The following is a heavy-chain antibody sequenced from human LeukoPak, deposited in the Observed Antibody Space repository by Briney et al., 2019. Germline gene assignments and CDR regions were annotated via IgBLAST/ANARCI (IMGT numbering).Heavy chain of an antibody. CDR1: GYTFTGYY. V-gene: IGHV1-2*02. D-gene: IGHD5-12*01. CDR3: ARDIVATIPYFDY. J-gene: IGHJ4*02. CDR2: INPNSGGT. Sequence: ASVKVSCKASGYTFTGYYMHWVRQAPGQGLEWMGWINPNSGGTNYAQKFQGRVTMTRDTSISAAYMELSRLRSDDTAVHYCARDIVATIPYFDYWGQGTLVTVSS.